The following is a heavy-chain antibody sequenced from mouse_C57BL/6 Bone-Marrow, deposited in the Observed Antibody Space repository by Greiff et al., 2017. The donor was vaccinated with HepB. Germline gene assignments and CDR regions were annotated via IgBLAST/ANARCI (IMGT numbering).Heavy chain of an antibody. J-gene: IGHJ4*01. CDR1: GYTFTSYW. D-gene: IGHD4-1*02. V-gene: IGHV1-64*01. Sequence: VQLQQPGAELVKPGASVKLSCKASGYTFTSYWMHWVKQRPGQGLEWIGMIHPNSGSTNYNEKFKSKATLTVDKSSSTAYMQLSSLTSEDSAVYYCASPTYYYAMDYWGQGTSVTVSS. CDR3: ASPTYYYAMDY. CDR2: IHPNSGST.